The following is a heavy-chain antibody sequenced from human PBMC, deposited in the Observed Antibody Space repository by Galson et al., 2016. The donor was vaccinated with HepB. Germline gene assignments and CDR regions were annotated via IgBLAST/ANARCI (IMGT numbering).Heavy chain of an antibody. Sequence: SLRLSCAASGFTFSTYWMHWVRQLPGKGLEWMGITYPRESDTRYSPSFHGQVTLSADKYISTLYLHWSSLKASDTAMYYCARVMGQWLPYFWGQGTLVTVTS. CDR3: ARVMGQWLPYF. V-gene: IGHV5-51*01. CDR2: TYPRESDT. CDR1: GFTFSTYW. D-gene: IGHD6-19*01. J-gene: IGHJ4*02.